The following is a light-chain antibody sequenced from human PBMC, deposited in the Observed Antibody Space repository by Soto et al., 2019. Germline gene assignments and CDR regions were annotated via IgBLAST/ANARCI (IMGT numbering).Light chain of an antibody. CDR1: SSEVGGYNY. V-gene: IGLV2-8*01. J-gene: IGLJ2*01. CDR3: SAYGGSNTVV. Sequence: QSALTQPPSASGSPGQSVTISCTGSSSEVGGYNYVSWYQQHPAKAPKLMIYEVSKRPSGVSDRLAGSKSCSTAALNVAGIQAEDEVDYYCSAYGGSNTVVFGGGTKLTVL. CDR2: EVS.